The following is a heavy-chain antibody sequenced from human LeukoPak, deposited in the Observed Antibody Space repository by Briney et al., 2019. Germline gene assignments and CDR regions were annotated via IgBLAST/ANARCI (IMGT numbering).Heavy chain of an antibody. V-gene: IGHV6-1*01. CDR1: GDSVSSNSAA. J-gene: IGHJ3*01. CDR3: ARDKDPLDAFDV. CDR2: TYFRSKWYN. Sequence: SQTLSLTCAISGDSVSSNSAAWNWIRQSPARGLEWLGRTYFRSKWYNDYAVSVKSRISINPDTSKNQLSLQLNSVTPEDTAVYYCARDKDPLDAFDVWGQGTMVTVSS. D-gene: IGHD2-15*01.